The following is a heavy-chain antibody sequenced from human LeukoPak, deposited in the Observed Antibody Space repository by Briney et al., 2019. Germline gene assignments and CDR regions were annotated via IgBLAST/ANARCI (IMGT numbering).Heavy chain of an antibody. J-gene: IGHJ3*01. CDR1: GYTLTAYY. CDR3: ARPYYESSGLYVDAFDF. Sequence: GASVKVSCKASGYTLTAYYLHWVRQAPGQGLEWMGRINPNSGGTTYAQKFQGRVTMTRDTSIGTAYMELSSLRSDDTAVYYCARPYYESSGLYVDAFDFWGQGTMVTVSS. D-gene: IGHD3-22*01. V-gene: IGHV1-2*06. CDR2: INPNSGGT.